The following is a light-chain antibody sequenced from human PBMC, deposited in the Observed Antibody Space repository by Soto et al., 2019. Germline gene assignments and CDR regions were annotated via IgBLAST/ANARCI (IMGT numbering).Light chain of an antibody. CDR3: QTYDSRLSGLYV. CDR1: SSNIGAGSD. J-gene: IGLJ1*01. V-gene: IGLV1-40*01. CDR2: GNT. Sequence: QSVLTQPPSISGAPGQRVTISCTGSSSNIGAGSDVHWYHQLPGTAPKLLIYGNTNRPSGVPDRFSGSKSGTSASLAIAGLKTEDEGDYSCQTYDSRLSGLYVFGTGTKVTV.